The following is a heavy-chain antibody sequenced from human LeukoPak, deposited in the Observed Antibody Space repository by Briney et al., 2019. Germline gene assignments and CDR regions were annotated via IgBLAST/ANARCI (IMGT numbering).Heavy chain of an antibody. D-gene: IGHD5-24*01. CDR3: ARTGDGYSSFSYYYYMDV. J-gene: IGHJ6*03. CDR2: INWFGGNT. CDR1: GFTFDDHG. V-gene: IGHV3-20*04. Sequence: GGSLRVSCVASGFTFDDHGMSWGRQGLGEGVGWVSRINWFGGNTGYAGSVRGRFTISRENATSARCLYVNSVRAAGTAVCYFARTGDGYSSFSYYYYMDVWGQGTTVSVSS.